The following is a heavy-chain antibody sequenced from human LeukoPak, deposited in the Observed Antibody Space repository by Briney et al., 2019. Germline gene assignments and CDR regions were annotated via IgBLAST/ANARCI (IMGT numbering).Heavy chain of an antibody. J-gene: IGHJ6*03. Sequence: SETLSLTCAVYGGSFSGYYWSWIRHPPGKGLEWIGEINDSGSTNYNPSIKSRVTISADTSKNQFSLKLSSVTAADSAVYYCARGSGQLNYYYYYYMDVWGKGTTVTVSS. CDR3: ARGSGQLNYYYYYYMDV. CDR2: INDSGST. D-gene: IGHD2-2*01. V-gene: IGHV4-34*01. CDR1: GGSFSGYY.